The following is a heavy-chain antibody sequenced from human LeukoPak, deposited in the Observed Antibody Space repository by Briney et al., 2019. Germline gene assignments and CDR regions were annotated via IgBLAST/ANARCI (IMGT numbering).Heavy chain of an antibody. J-gene: IGHJ3*02. CDR3: ARDAAIVVVPAAISPGAFDI. Sequence: PGGSLRLSCAASGFTFSSYAMHWVRQAPGKGLEYVSAISSNGGSTYYANSVKGRFTISRDNSKNTLYLQMGSLRAEDMAVYYCARDAAIVVVPAAISPGAFDIWGQGTMVTVSS. CDR2: ISSNGGST. V-gene: IGHV3-64*01. D-gene: IGHD2-2*02. CDR1: GFTFSSYA.